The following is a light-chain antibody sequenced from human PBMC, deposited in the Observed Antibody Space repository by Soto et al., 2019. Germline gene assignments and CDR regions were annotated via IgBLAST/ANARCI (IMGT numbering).Light chain of an antibody. CDR3: QKYGRSPPQT. J-gene: IGKJ1*01. Sequence: EIVLTQSPGTLSLSPGERATLSCRASQSVSSSYLAWYQQKPGQAPRLLIYGASSRATGIPDRFSGSGSGTDFTLTISRLEPEDFAVYYCQKYGRSPPQTFGQGTKVDIK. CDR1: QSVSSSY. CDR2: GAS. V-gene: IGKV3-20*01.